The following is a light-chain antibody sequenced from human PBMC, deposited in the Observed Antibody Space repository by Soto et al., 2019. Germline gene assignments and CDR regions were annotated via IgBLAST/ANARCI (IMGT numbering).Light chain of an antibody. CDR1: SSNIGRNY. Sequence: QSVLTQPPSVSAAPGQSVTISCSGSSSNIGRNYVSWYQQLPGTAPKVFIHDSDKRPSGIPDRFSGSKSGTSATLGITGLQTGDEADYYCATWDSSLRAVVFGGGTKLTVL. J-gene: IGLJ2*01. CDR2: DSD. CDR3: ATWDSSLRAVV. V-gene: IGLV1-51*01.